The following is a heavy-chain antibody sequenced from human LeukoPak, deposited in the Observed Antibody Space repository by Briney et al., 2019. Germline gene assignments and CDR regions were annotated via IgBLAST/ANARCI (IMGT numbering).Heavy chain of an antibody. V-gene: IGHV4-59*01. CDR1: GGSISSYY. CDR2: IYYSGST. D-gene: IGHD6-19*01. Sequence: PSETLSLTCTVSGGSISSYYWSWIRQPPGKGLEWIGYIYYSGSTNYNPSLKSRVTISVDTSKNQFSLKLSSVTAADTAVYYCARDGGTGWYENWFDPWGQGTLVTVSS. J-gene: IGHJ5*02. CDR3: ARDGGTGWYENWFDP.